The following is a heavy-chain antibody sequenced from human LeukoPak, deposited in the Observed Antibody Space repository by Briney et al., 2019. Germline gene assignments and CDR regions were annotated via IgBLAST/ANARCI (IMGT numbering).Heavy chain of an antibody. V-gene: IGHV4-4*09. J-gene: IGHJ5*02. CDR3: ARGTFVVVPAASPGRWFDP. Sequence: PSETLSLTCTVSGGSISSYYWSWIRQPPGKGLEWIGYIYTSGSTNYNPSLKSRVTISVDTSKNQFSLKLSSVTAADTAVYYCARGTFVVVPAASPGRWFDPWGQGTLVTVSS. CDR2: IYTSGST. D-gene: IGHD2-2*01. CDR1: GGSISSYY.